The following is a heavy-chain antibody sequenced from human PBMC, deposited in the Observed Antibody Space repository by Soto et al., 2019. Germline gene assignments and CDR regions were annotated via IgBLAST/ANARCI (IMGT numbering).Heavy chain of an antibody. CDR3: AGICPHPEIAAAGMILNYYYYYGMDV. V-gene: IGHV2-70*01. CDR2: IDWDDDK. J-gene: IGHJ6*02. Sequence: ESGPTLVNPTQTLTLTCTCSGFSLSTSGMCVSWIRQPPGKALEWLALIDWDDDKYYSTSLKTRLTISKDTSKTQVVLTMTNMDPVDTATYYCAGICPHPEIAAAGMILNYYYYYGMDVWGQGTTVTVSS. D-gene: IGHD6-13*01. CDR1: GFSLSTSGMC.